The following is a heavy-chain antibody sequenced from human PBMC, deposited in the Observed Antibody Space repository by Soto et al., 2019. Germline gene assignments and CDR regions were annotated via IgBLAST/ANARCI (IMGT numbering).Heavy chain of an antibody. CDR2: IYTSGST. J-gene: IGHJ6*02. Sequence: SETLSLTCTVSGDSINSYYWSWIRQPAGKGLEWIGRIYTSGSTNYNPSLKSRVTMSVDTSKNQFSLKLNSVTAADTAVYYCARELMTYYDFWSGSNPAGMDVWGQGTTVTVSS. D-gene: IGHD3-3*01. V-gene: IGHV4-4*07. CDR3: ARELMTYYDFWSGSNPAGMDV. CDR1: GDSINSYY.